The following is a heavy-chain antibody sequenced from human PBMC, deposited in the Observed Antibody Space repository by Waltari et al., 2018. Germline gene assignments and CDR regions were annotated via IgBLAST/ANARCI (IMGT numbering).Heavy chain of an antibody. CDR2: IFPSDSDD. J-gene: IGHJ3*02. V-gene: IGHV5-51*01. CDR3: ARRVSDAFNI. CDR1: GYIFPAYW. Sequence: EVQLEQSGAEVKKPGESLKISCRGSGYIFPAYWIDWVRQMPGRGLEWMGTIFPSDSDDTYSPAFQGQVTISVDKSNSIAYLQWSSLKASDSGMYYCARRVSDAFNIWGQGTMVTVSS.